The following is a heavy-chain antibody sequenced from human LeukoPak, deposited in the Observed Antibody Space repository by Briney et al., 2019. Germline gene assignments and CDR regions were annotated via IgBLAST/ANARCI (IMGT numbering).Heavy chain of an antibody. J-gene: IGHJ5*02. Sequence: PGRSLRLSCAASGFTFSSYGMHWVRQAPGKGLEWVAVIWYDGSNKYHADSVKGRFTISRDNSKNTLYLQMNSLRAEDTAVYYCARDRGGYCSGGSCYPMTWFDPWGQGTLVTVSS. D-gene: IGHD2-15*01. CDR1: GFTFSSYG. V-gene: IGHV3-33*01. CDR3: ARDRGGYCSGGSCYPMTWFDP. CDR2: IWYDGSNK.